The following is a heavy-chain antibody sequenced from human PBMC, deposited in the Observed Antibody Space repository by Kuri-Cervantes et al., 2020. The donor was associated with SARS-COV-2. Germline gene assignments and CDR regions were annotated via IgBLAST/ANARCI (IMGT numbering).Heavy chain of an antibody. Sequence: SETLSLTCTVSGGSISSSSYYWGWIRQPPGKGLEWIGSIYYSGSTYYNPSLKSRVTISVDTSKNQFSLKLSSVTAADTAVYYCARAPGGAMVDYWGQGTLVTVSS. J-gene: IGHJ4*02. D-gene: IGHD3-16*01. CDR2: IYYSGST. V-gene: IGHV4-39*07. CDR3: ARAPGGAMVDY. CDR1: GGSISSSSYY.